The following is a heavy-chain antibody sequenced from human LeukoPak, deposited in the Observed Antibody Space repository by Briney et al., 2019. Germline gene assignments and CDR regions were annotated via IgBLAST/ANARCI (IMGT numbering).Heavy chain of an antibody. D-gene: IGHD3-22*01. V-gene: IGHV4-34*01. CDR3: ARETAYYYDSSGYYYAYYYGMDV. Sequence: PSETLSLTCAVYGESFSGYYWSWIRQPPGKGLEWIGEINHSGSTNYNPSLKSRVTISVDTSKNQFSLKLSSVTAADTAVYYCARETAYYYDSSGYYYAYYYGMDVWGQGTTVTVSS. J-gene: IGHJ6*02. CDR2: INHSGST. CDR1: GESFSGYY.